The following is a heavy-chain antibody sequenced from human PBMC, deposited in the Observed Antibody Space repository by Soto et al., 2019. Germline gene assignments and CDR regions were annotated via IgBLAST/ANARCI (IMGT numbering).Heavy chain of an antibody. D-gene: IGHD3-22*01. J-gene: IGHJ3*02. V-gene: IGHV4-31*02. CDR1: GGSISSGGYY. CDR2: IYYSGST. CDR3: ATYYDSSGYYSNDAFDI. Sequence: SETLSLTXTVSGGSISSGGYYWSWIRQHPGKGLEWIGYIYYSGSTYYNPSLKSRVTISVDTSKNQFSLKLSSVTAADTAVYYCATYYDSSGYYSNDAFDIWGQGTMVTVSS.